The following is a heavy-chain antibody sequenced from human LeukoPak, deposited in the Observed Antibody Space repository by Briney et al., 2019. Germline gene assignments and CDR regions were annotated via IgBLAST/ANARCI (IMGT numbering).Heavy chain of an antibody. CDR2: ISSSGSTI. CDR1: GFTFSDYY. V-gene: IGHV3-11*01. D-gene: IGHD3-3*01. Sequence: PGGSLRLSCAASGFTFSDYYMSWIRQAAGKGLEWVSYISSSGSTIYYADSVKGRFTISRDNAKNSLYLQMNSLRAEDTAVYYCARENTIFGVVITPPMDVWGKGTTVTVSS. CDR3: ARENTIFGVVITPPMDV. J-gene: IGHJ6*03.